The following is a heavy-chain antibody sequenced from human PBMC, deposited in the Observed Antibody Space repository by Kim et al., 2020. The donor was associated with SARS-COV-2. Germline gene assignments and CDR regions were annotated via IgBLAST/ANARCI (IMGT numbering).Heavy chain of an antibody. CDR3: AKDSMDYYYGMDV. J-gene: IGHJ6*02. V-gene: IGHV3-30*18. CDR2: ISYDGSNK. D-gene: IGHD3-10*01. Sequence: GGSLRLSCAASGFTFSSYGMHWVRQAPGKGLEWVAVISYDGSNKYYADSVKDRFTISRDNSKNTLYLQMNSLRAEDTAVYYCAKDSMDYYYGMDVWGQGT. CDR1: GFTFSSYG.